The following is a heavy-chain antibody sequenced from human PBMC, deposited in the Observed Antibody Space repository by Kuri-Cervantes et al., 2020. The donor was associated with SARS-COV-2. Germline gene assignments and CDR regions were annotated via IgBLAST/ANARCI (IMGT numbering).Heavy chain of an antibody. CDR3: ARGNYYDSSGYFYYYGMDV. V-gene: IGHV3-21*04. CDR1: GFTFSSYS. J-gene: IGHJ6*02. D-gene: IGHD3-22*01. Sequence: GGSLRLSCAASGFTFSSYSMNWVRQAPGKGLEWVSSISSSSSYIYYADSVKGRFTISRDNAKNSLYLQMNSLKTEDTAVYYCARGNYYDSSGYFYYYGMDVWGQGTTVTVSS. CDR2: ISSSSSYI.